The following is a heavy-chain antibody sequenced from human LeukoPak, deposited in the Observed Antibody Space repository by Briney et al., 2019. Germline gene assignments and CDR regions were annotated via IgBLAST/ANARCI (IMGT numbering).Heavy chain of an antibody. V-gene: IGHV5-51*01. J-gene: IGHJ4*02. CDR3: ARRHYYYDSSGYYFDY. D-gene: IGHD3-22*01. CDR2: IYPGDSDT. Sequence: GESLKISCKTSGYSFTDYWIGWVRQMPGKGLEWMGFIYPGDSDTRYSPSFQGQVTISADKSISTAYLQWSSLKASDTAMYYCARRHYYYDSSGYYFDYWGQGTLVTVSS. CDR1: GYSFTDYW.